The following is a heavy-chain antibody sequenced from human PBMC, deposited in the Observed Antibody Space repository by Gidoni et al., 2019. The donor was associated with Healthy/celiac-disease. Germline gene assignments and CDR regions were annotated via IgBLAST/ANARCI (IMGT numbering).Heavy chain of an antibody. Sequence: KASGYTFTSYGISWVRQAPGQGLEWMGWISAYNGNTNYAQKLQGRVTMTTDTSTSTAYMELRSLRSDDTAVYYCARQYYDYTTYYYYGMDVWGQGTTVTVSS. CDR3: ARQYYDYTTYYYYGMDV. CDR2: ISAYNGNT. D-gene: IGHD3-3*01. J-gene: IGHJ6*02. V-gene: IGHV1-18*01. CDR1: GYTFTSYG.